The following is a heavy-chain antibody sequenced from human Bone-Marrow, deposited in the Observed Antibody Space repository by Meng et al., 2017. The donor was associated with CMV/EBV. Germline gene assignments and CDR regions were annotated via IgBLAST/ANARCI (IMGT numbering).Heavy chain of an antibody. D-gene: IGHD3-22*01. CDR1: GFTFSSYA. J-gene: IGHJ3*02. CDR3: ARGYYYDSSGYSLRAFDI. CDR2: ISYDGSNK. V-gene: IGHV3-30-3*01. Sequence: GESLKISCAASGFTFSSYAMYWVRQAPGKGLEWVAVISYDGSNKNYADSVKGRFTISRDNSKNTLYLQMNSLRAEDTAVYYCARGYYYDSSGYSLRAFDIWGQGTLVTVSS.